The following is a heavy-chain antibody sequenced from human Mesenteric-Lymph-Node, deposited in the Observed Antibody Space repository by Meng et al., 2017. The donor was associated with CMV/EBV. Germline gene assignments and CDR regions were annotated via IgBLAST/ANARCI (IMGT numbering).Heavy chain of an antibody. D-gene: IGHD1-20*01. Sequence: GESLKISCAASGFTFSSYSMNWVRQAPGRGLEWVSDISRTGGTIFYADSLQGRFAISRDNAKNSLYLQMNSLRAEDTAVYYCASTNWKWEVDYWGQGTLVTVSS. CDR3: ASTNWKWEVDY. V-gene: IGHV3-21*04. J-gene: IGHJ4*02. CDR2: ISRTGGTI. CDR1: GFTFSSYS.